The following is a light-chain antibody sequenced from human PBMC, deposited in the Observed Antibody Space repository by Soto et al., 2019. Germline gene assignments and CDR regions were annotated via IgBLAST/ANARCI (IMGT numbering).Light chain of an antibody. CDR1: SSDVGSYNL. CDR2: EGS. CDR3: CSYAGSSTYVI. J-gene: IGLJ2*01. V-gene: IGLV2-23*01. Sequence: QSVLTQPASVSGSPGQSITISCTGTSSDVGSYNLVSWYQQRPGKAPKVLIFEGSKRASGVSDRFTGSKSGNTASLTISGLQTEDEADYHCCSYAGSSTYVIFGGGTKLTVL.